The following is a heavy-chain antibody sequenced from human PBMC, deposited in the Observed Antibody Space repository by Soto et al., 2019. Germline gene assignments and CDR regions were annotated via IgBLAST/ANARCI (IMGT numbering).Heavy chain of an antibody. CDR2: IYHSGST. D-gene: IGHD6-19*01. V-gene: IGHV4-4*02. J-gene: IGHJ6*02. CDR3: ARFSGSYYYAMDV. Sequence: SETLSLTCAVSGGSISSSNWWSWVRQPPGKGLEWIGEIYHSGSTNYNPSLKSRVTISVDTSKNQFSPQLRSVTAADTALYYCARFSGSYYYAMDVWGQGSTVTVSS. CDR1: GGSISSSNW.